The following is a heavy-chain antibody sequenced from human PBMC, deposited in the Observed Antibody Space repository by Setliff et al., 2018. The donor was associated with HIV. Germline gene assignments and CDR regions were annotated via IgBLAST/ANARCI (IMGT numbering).Heavy chain of an antibody. V-gene: IGHV4-4*07. J-gene: IGHJ4*02. CDR1: DSGTYY. CDR3: ARAAAGNTGPFDL. D-gene: IGHD4-17*01. Sequence: TSETLSLTCTVSDSGTYYWSWIRQPAGKGLEWIGRVSSRGDTNYNPSLKSRVTMSADTSKNQFSLKLTSVTASDTAVYYCARAAAGNTGPFDLWGQGSPVTVSS. CDR2: VSSRGDT.